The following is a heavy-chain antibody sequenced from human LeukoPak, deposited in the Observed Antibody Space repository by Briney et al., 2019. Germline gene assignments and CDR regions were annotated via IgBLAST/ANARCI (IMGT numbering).Heavy chain of an antibody. CDR3: ARVVGGVGLDY. J-gene: IGHJ4*02. D-gene: IGHD3-16*01. Sequence: SETLSPTCAVSGDSFSSHYWTWIRQSPGTGLEWIGYISHIGSTNYNPSLNSRVTISVDTSKNQFALKLSSVTAADTAVYYCARVVGGVGLDYWGQGTLVTVSS. CDR2: ISHIGST. V-gene: IGHV4-59*11. CDR1: GDSFSSHY.